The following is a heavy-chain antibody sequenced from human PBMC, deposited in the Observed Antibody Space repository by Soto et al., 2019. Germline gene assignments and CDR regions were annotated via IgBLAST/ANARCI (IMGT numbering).Heavy chain of an antibody. Sequence: ASVKVSCKASGYTFTSYGIHWVRQAPGQRLEWMGWIDAANGDTKYSPKFQGRVTITRDTSASTAYMELGSLRSEDTAVYYCVRRHVSATGIDWFDPWGQGTLVTVSS. CDR3: VRRHVSATGIDWFDP. CDR1: GYTFTSYG. V-gene: IGHV1-3*01. J-gene: IGHJ5*02. CDR2: IDAANGDT. D-gene: IGHD6-13*01.